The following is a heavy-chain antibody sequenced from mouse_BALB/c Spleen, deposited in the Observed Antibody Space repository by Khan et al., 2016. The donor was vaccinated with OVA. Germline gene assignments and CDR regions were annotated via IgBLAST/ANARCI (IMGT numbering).Heavy chain of an antibody. CDR1: GYTFTDYA. D-gene: IGHD1-1*02. Sequence: QVQLQQSGAELVRPGVSVKISCKGSGYTFTDYAMHWVKQSHAKSLEWIGVISTYYDDADYNQRFQGKASMTVDRSSSTAYLELARLTSEDSAIYYCARGGRFADWGQGTLVTVSA. CDR3: ARGGRFAD. V-gene: IGHV1S137*01. J-gene: IGHJ3*01. CDR2: ISTYYDDA.